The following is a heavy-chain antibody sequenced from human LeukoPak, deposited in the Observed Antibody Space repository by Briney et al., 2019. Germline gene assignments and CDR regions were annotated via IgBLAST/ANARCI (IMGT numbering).Heavy chain of an antibody. V-gene: IGHV1-18*01. J-gene: IGHJ4*02. CDR2: INPYSGNT. CDR3: ARDSY. Sequence: ASVKVSFKASGYTFSNFDISWVRQAPGQGPEWMGWINPYSGNTHYARKVQGRVTLTTDTSTSTAYMELGSLSPDDTAVYYCARDSYWGQGTLVTVSS. CDR1: GYTFSNFD.